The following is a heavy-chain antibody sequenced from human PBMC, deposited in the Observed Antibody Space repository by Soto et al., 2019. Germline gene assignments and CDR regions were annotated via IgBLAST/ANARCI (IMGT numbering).Heavy chain of an antibody. Sequence: SETLSLTCTVSGGSINSYYWSWIRQPPGKGLEWLGYIYYSGGTNYNPSLKSRVTISVDTSKNQFSLKLTSVTAADTAVYYCARAKDVSPSEWGQGTLVTVSS. CDR1: GGSINSYY. J-gene: IGHJ4*02. CDR2: IYYSGGT. CDR3: ARAKDVSPSE. V-gene: IGHV4-59*12.